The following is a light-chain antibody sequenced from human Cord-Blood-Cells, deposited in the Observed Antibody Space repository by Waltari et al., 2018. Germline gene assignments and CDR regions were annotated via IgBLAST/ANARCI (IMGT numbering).Light chain of an antibody. CDR3: QQYNSYST. J-gene: IGKJ1*01. Sequence: DIQTTQSPSTLSASVGDRVTITCRASQIISSWLAWYQQKPGKAPKLLIYKASSLESGVPSRFSGSGSETEFTLTISSLQPDDFATYYCQQYNSYSTFGQGTKVEIK. V-gene: IGKV1-5*03. CDR1: QIISSW. CDR2: KAS.